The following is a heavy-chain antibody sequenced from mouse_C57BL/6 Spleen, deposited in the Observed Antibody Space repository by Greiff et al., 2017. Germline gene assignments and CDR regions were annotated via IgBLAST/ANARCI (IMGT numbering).Heavy chain of an antibody. V-gene: IGHV14-2*01. J-gene: IGHJ2*01. CDR1: GFNIKDYY. CDR3: ARRTTVDDY. Sequence: EVQRVESGAELVKPGASVKLSCTASGFNIKDYYMHWVKQRTEQGREWIGRIDPEDGETKYAPKFQGKATITADTYSTTAYLQLSSLTSEDTAVYYCARRTTVDDYWGQGTTLTVSS. D-gene: IGHD1-1*01. CDR2: IDPEDGET.